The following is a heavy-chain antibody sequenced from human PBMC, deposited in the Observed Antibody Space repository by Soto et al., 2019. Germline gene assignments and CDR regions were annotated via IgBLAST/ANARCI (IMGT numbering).Heavy chain of an antibody. CDR1: GFTFSSYS. D-gene: IGHD6-13*01. CDR3: ARGSSSSWYRWFDP. J-gene: IGHJ5*02. V-gene: IGHV3-48*01. CDR2: ISRSSSTI. Sequence: GGSLRLSCAASGFTFSSYSMNWVRQAPGKGLEWVSYISRSSSTIYYADSVKGRFTISRDNAKNSLYLQMNSLRAEDTAVYYCARGSSSSWYRWFDPWGQGTLVTVSS.